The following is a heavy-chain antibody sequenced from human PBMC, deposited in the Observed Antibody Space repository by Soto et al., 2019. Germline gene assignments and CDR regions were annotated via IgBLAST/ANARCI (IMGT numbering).Heavy chain of an antibody. CDR3: ATNGMAGQNWFDP. D-gene: IGHD2-8*01. J-gene: IGHJ5*02. CDR2: IYYGGST. CDR1: GGSISSSSYY. V-gene: IGHV4-39*01. Sequence: QLQLQESGPGLVKPSETLSLTCTVSGGSISSSSYYWGWIRQPPGKRLEWIGSIYYGGSTYYNPSLSSRVTMSVDTSKNQFSLKLNSVTAADMAVYYCATNGMAGQNWFDPCGQGTLVTVSS.